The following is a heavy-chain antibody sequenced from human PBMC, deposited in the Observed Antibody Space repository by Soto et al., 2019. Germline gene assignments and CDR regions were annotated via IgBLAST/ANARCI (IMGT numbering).Heavy chain of an antibody. CDR2: IYYSGST. D-gene: IGHD3-3*01. CDR3: AREAPLITIFGVVNWFDP. CDR1: GGSISSGDYY. J-gene: IGHJ5*02. Sequence: SETLSLTCTVSGGSISSGDYYWSWIRQPPGKGLEWIGYIYYSGSTYYNPSLKSLVTISVDTSKNQFSLKLSSVTAADTAVYYCAREAPLITIFGVVNWFDPWGQGTLVTVSS. V-gene: IGHV4-30-4*01.